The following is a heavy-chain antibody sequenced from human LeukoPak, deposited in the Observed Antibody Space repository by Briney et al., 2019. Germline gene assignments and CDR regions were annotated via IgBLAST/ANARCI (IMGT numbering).Heavy chain of an antibody. D-gene: IGHD7-27*01. J-gene: IGHJ6*02. CDR1: GCTVGVTFSRFG. V-gene: IGHV3-30*02. Sequence: HPGESLTLSCAASGCTVGVTFSRFGMHRARQAPGKGVEGEAFIRYDVSPAHNGDSTKGRFTISRDNSKSTLYLQMNSLTAEDTAVYYCAKVMRDWGGHYYGMDVGGQGPAVTVSS. CDR3: AKVMRDWGGHYYGMDV. CDR2: IRYDVSPA.